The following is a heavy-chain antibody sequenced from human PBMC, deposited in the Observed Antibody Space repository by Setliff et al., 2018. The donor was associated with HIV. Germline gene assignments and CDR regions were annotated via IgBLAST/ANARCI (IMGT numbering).Heavy chain of an antibody. CDR2: IKQDGSEK. V-gene: IGHV3-7*01. D-gene: IGHD3-22*01. J-gene: IGHJ4*01. CDR3: ARVYDSSGYSLSIPGY. CDR1: GFTFSSYW. Sequence: PGGSLRLSCAASGFTFSSYWMSWVRQAPGKGLEWVANIKQDGSEKYYVDSVKGRFTISRDNAKNSLYLQMNSLRAEDTAVYYCARVYDSSGYSLSIPGYWGQGTLGTSPQ.